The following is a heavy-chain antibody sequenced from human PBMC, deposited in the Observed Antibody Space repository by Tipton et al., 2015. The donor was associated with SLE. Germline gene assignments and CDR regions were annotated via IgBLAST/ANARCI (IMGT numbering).Heavy chain of an antibody. V-gene: IGHV4-4*08. CDR1: GGSISSHY. D-gene: IGHD1-26*01. CDR2: ISNSETT. CDR3: VRDDGAGPYYYGMDV. Sequence: TLSLTCTVSGGSISSHYWSWIRQAPGKGLEWIGYISNSETTNYNPSLKSRVTISVDTSKNQFSLKLSSVTAADTAVYYCVRDDGAGPYYYGMDVWGQGTTVTVSS. J-gene: IGHJ6*02.